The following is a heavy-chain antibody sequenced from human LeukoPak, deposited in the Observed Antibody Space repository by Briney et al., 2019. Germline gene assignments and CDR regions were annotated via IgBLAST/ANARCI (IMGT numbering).Heavy chain of an antibody. CDR1: GGSISSSSYY. CDR3: ARALVDTTMERTFDY. J-gene: IGHJ4*02. V-gene: IGHV4-39*07. D-gene: IGHD5-18*01. CDR2: IYYSGST. Sequence: SETLSLTCTVSGGSISSSSYYWGWIRQPPGKGLEWIGSIYYSGSTHYNPSLKSRVTISVDTSKNQFSLKLSSVTAADTAVYYCARALVDTTMERTFDYWGQGTLVTVSS.